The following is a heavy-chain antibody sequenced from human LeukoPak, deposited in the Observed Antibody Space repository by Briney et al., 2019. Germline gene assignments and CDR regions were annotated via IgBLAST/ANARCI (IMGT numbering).Heavy chain of an antibody. Sequence: GGSLRLSCAASGFTFSSYGMHWVRQAPGKGLEWVAFIRYDGSNKYYADSVKGRFTISRDNSKNTLYLQMNSLRAEDTAVYYCAILAAAGFDAFDIWGQGTMVTVSS. CDR1: GFTFSSYG. V-gene: IGHV3-30*02. J-gene: IGHJ3*02. D-gene: IGHD6-13*01. CDR2: IRYDGSNK. CDR3: AILAAAGFDAFDI.